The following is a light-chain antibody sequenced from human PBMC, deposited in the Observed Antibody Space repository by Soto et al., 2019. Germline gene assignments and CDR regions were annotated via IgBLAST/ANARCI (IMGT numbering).Light chain of an antibody. CDR3: QQTYSTTIT. J-gene: IGKJ5*01. V-gene: IGKV1-39*01. Sequence: DIHITQSPSTLSASVVDIVTITCRASQSISSWLAWYQQRPGKAPKLLIYAASSLQSGVPSRFSGSGSGTDFTLTISSLKNEDFVTYYCQQTYSTTITFGQGTRLEIK. CDR1: QSISSW. CDR2: AAS.